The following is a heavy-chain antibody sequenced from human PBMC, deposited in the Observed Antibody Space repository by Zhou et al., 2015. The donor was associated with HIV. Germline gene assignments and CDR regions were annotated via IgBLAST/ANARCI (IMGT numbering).Heavy chain of an antibody. Sequence: QVQLVQSGAEVKKPGSSVKVSCKASGGTFSSYAISWVRQAPGQGLEWMGGIIPIFGTANYAQKFQGRVTITADESTSTAYMELSSLRSEDTAVYYCAREAPQGMAQTQDPSRIFDYWAREPWSPSPQ. CDR2: IIPIFGTA. CDR1: GGTFSSYA. V-gene: IGHV1-69*12. J-gene: IGHJ4*02. D-gene: IGHD2-15*01. CDR3: AREAPQGMAQTQDPSRIFDY.